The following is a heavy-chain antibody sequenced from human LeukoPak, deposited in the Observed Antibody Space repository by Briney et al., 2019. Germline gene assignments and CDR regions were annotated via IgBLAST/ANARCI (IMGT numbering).Heavy chain of an antibody. J-gene: IGHJ4*02. CDR2: IWYDGSNK. CDR3: ARDLTGTLDY. Sequence: GRSLRLSCAASGFTFSSYGMHWVRQAPGKGLEWVAVIWYDGSNKYYADSVKGRFTISRDNSKNTLYLQMNSLRAEDTAVYCCARDLTGTLDYWGQGTLVTDSS. CDR1: GFTFSSYG. D-gene: IGHD1-20*01. V-gene: IGHV3-33*01.